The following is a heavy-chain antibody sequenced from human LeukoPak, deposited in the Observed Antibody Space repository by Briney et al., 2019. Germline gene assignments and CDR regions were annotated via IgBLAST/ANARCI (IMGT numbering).Heavy chain of an antibody. CDR2: IIPIFGTA. Sequence: SVKVSCKASGGTFSSYAISWVRQAPGQGLEWMGGIIPIFGTANYAQKFQGRVTITADESTSTAYMELSSLRSEDTAVYYCARMYEYCSGGSCYPNWFDPWGQGTLVTV. CDR1: GGTFSSYA. V-gene: IGHV1-69*13. J-gene: IGHJ5*02. CDR3: ARMYEYCSGGSCYPNWFDP. D-gene: IGHD2-15*01.